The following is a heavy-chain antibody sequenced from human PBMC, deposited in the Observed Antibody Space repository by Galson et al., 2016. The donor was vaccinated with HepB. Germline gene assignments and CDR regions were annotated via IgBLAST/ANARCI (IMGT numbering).Heavy chain of an antibody. D-gene: IGHD3-22*01. CDR3: ARRIGGYYNS. Sequence: TLSLTCSVSGGSISTGGYYWSWIHQHPGRGLEWIGHIYYSGSTSYNPSLKSRLSISLDTSKNQFSLNLSSVTVADTAVYYCARRIGGYYNSWGQGTLVTVSS. J-gene: IGHJ4*02. CDR2: IYYSGST. V-gene: IGHV4-31*03. CDR1: GGSISTGGYY.